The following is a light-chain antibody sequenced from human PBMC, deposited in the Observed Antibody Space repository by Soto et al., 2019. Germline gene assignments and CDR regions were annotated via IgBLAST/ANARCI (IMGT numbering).Light chain of an antibody. CDR3: QQRSNWRFT. CDR2: DAS. J-gene: IGKJ3*01. Sequence: EIVLTQSPATLSLSPGERATLSCRASQSVSSYLAWYQQKPGQAPRLLIYDASNRATGIPAGFTGSGSGTDFTLTTSSLEPEDFAVYYCQQRSNWRFTFGPGTKVDIK. CDR1: QSVSSY. V-gene: IGKV3-11*01.